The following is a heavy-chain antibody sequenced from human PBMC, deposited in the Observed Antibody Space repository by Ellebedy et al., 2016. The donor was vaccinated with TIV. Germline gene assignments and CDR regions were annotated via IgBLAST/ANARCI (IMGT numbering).Heavy chain of an antibody. V-gene: IGHV1-2*02. D-gene: IGHD5-12*01. CDR1: GYTFTGYY. Sequence: AASVKVSCKASGYTFTGYYMHWVRQAPGQGLEWMGWINPNSGGTNYAQKFQGRVTMTRDTSISTAYMELSRLRSDYTAVYYCASTRGYSGYDSYSMDVWGQGTTVTVSS. CDR3: ASTRGYSGYDSYSMDV. CDR2: INPNSGGT. J-gene: IGHJ6*02.